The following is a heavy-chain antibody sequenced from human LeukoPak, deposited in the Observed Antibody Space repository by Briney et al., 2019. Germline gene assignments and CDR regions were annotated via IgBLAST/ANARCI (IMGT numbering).Heavy chain of an antibody. CDR1: GGSISSSGYY. J-gene: IGHJ6*02. Sequence: PSETLSLTCTVSGGSISSSGYYWGWIRQPPGKGLEWIGSIYYSGSTYYNPSLKSRVTISVDTSKNQFSLKLSSVTAADTAVYYCARRPRITEGGYYYYGMDVWGQGTTVTVSS. D-gene: IGHD3-16*01. CDR3: ARRPRITEGGYYYYGMDV. V-gene: IGHV4-39*01. CDR2: IYYSGST.